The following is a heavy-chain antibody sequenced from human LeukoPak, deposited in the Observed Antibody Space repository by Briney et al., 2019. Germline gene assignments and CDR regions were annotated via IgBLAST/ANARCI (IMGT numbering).Heavy chain of an antibody. CDR1: GYTFTSYG. CDR3: ARDQAYIAAAGTGWSWFDP. CDR2: ISAYNGIT. Sequence: ASVKVSCKASGYTFTSYGISWVRQAPGQGLEWMGWISAYNGITNYAQKLQGRVTMTTDTSTSTAYMELRSLRSDDTAVYYCARDQAYIAAAGTGWSWFDPWGQGTLVTVSS. D-gene: IGHD6-13*01. J-gene: IGHJ5*02. V-gene: IGHV1-18*01.